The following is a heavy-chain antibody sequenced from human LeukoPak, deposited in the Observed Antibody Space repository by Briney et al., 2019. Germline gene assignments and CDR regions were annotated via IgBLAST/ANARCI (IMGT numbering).Heavy chain of an antibody. CDR2: IYHSGST. CDR1: GGSISSYY. D-gene: IGHD6-13*01. Sequence: PSETLSLTCTVSGGSISSYYWSWLRQSPGKGLEWIGYIYHSGSTNYNPSLKSRVTMSVDTSKNQFSLMLSSATTADTAVYYCARVAPYGSTWYLDYWGQGALVTISS. J-gene: IGHJ4*02. CDR3: ARVAPYGSTWYLDY. V-gene: IGHV4-59*01.